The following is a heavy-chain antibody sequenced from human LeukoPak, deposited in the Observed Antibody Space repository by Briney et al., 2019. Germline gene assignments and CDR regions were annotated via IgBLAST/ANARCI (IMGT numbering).Heavy chain of an antibody. D-gene: IGHD3-22*01. J-gene: IGHJ4*02. CDR3: ARASGFYYDSSGYYYG. CDR2: IIPILGIA. V-gene: IGHV1-69*04. Sequence: SVKVSCKASGGTFSSYAISWVRQAPGQGREWMGRIIPILGIANYAQKFQGRVTITADKSTSTAYMELSSLRSEDTAVYYCARASGFYYDSSGYYYGWGQGTLVTVSS. CDR1: GGTFSSYA.